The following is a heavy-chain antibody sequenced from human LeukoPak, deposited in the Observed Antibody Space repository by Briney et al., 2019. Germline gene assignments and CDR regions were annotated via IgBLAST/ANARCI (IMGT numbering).Heavy chain of an antibody. D-gene: IGHD5-18*01. J-gene: IGHJ4*02. V-gene: IGHV1-2*06. CDR2: INPNSGGT. Sequence: VSVKVSCMASGYTFTGYYMHWVRQAPGQGLEWMGRINPNSGGTNYAQKFQGRVTMTRDTSISTAYMELSRLRSDDTAVYYCARAVLLGTDFDYWGQGTLVTVSS. CDR3: ARAVLLGTDFDY. CDR1: GYTFTGYY.